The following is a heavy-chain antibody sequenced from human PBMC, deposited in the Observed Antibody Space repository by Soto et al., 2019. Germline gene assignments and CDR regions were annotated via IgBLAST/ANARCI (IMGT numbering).Heavy chain of an antibody. D-gene: IGHD6-19*01. J-gene: IGHJ4*02. V-gene: IGHV3-15*01. CDR1: GFTFSNAW. CDR3: TTPPPGIAVAGDFDY. Sequence: GESLKISCAASGFTFSNAWMSWVRQAPGKGLEWVGRIKSKTDGGTTDYAAPVKGRFTISRDDSKNTLYLQMNSLKTEDTAVYYCTTPPPGIAVAGDFDYWGQGTLVTVSS. CDR2: IKSKTDGGTT.